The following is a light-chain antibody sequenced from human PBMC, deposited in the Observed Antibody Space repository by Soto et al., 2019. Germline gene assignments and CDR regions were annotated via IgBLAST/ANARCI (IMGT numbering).Light chain of an antibody. CDR3: KSYARSNNYV. J-gene: IGLJ1*01. CDR1: KNDIGVYDF. V-gene: IGLV2-8*01. CDR2: EVV. Sequence: QSALTQPPSASGSPGQSVTISCTGTKNDIGVYDFVSWYQHHPGKAPRLIIYEVVQRPSGVPDRCSGSKSGNTVSLTVSGLQAEDEADYFCKSYARSNNYVFGSGTEVTVL.